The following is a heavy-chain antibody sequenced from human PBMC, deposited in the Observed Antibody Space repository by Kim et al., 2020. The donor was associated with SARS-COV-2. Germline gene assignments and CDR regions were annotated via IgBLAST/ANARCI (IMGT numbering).Heavy chain of an antibody. Sequence: ASVKVSCKASGYTFTGYYMHWVRQAPGQGLEWMGWINPNSGGTNYAQKFQGWVTMTRDTSISTAYMELSRLRSDDTAVYYCARGVTTAAAYYFDYWGQGTLVTVSS. D-gene: IGHD6-13*01. CDR3: ARGVTTAAAYYFDY. CDR1: GYTFTGYY. J-gene: IGHJ4*02. V-gene: IGHV1-2*04. CDR2: INPNSGGT.